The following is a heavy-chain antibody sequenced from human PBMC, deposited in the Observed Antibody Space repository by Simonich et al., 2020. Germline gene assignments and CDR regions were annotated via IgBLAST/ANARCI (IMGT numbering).Heavy chain of an antibody. V-gene: IGHV3-33*01. CDR2: IWYDGSNK. CDR3: ARAYSSSWYNWFDP. CDR1: GFTFSSYG. Sequence: QVQLVESGGGVVQPGRSLRLSCAASGFTFSSYGMHWVRQAPGKGLEGVGGIWYDGSNKYYADSVKGRFTISRDNSKNTLYLQMSSLRAEDTAVYYCARAYSSSWYNWFDPWGQGTLVTVSS. D-gene: IGHD6-13*01. J-gene: IGHJ5*02.